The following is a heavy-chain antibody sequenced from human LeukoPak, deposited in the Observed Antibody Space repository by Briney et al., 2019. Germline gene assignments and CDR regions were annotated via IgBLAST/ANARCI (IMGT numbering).Heavy chain of an antibody. CDR2: IYHSGST. J-gene: IGHJ5*02. V-gene: IGHV4-38-2*02. CDR3: ATSAAEIVYAFAWFDP. D-gene: IGHD2-8*01. Sequence: SETLSLTCTVSGYSISSGYYWGWIRQPPGKGLEWIGSIYHSGSTYYNPSLKSRVTISVDTSKNQFSLKLSSVTAADTAVYYCATSAAEIVYAFAWFDPWGQGTLVTVSS. CDR1: GYSISSGYY.